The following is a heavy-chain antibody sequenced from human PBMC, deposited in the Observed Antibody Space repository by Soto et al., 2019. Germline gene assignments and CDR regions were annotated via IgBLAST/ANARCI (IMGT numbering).Heavy chain of an antibody. Sequence: VKVANAASGVPFISYASIWVRQATGEGLEWMGGIIPIFGTANYAQKFQCRVTITADESTSTAYMELSSLRSEDTAVYYCARRYNWHYDGKYYYYGMDVWGQGTTVIVSS. CDR1: GVPFISYA. CDR3: ARRYNWHYDGKYYYYGMDV. D-gene: IGHD1-7*01. V-gene: IGHV1-69*01. CDR2: IIPIFGTA. J-gene: IGHJ6*02.